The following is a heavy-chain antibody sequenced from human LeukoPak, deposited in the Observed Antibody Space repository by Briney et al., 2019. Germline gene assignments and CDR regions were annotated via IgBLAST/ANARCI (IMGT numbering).Heavy chain of an antibody. Sequence: GGSLRLSCAASGFTFSNYAMSWVRQAPGKGLEWVSTINNNGVNTHYADSVKGRFTISRDNSKNTLYLQMNSLRAEDTALYYCAKRGVYPSLFFDYWGQGTLVTVSS. D-gene: IGHD3-10*01. CDR2: INNNGVNT. V-gene: IGHV3-23*01. CDR3: AKRGVYPSLFFDY. CDR1: GFTFSNYA. J-gene: IGHJ4*02.